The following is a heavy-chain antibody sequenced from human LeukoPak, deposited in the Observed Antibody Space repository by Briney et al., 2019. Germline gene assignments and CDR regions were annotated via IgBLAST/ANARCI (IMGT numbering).Heavy chain of an antibody. CDR2: IYYSGTP. V-gene: IGHV4-31*03. CDR3: ATLYGGPDY. Sequence: SETLSLTCTVSGDSISSGGYYWSWIRQHPGKGLEWIGYIYYSGTPYYNPSLKSRITISVDTSKNQFSLKLNSVTAADTAVYYCATLYGGPDYWGQGTLVTVSS. CDR1: GDSISSGGYY. J-gene: IGHJ4*02. D-gene: IGHD4/OR15-4a*01.